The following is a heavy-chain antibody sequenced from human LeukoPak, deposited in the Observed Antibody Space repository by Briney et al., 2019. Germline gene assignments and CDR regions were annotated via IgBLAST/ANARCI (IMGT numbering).Heavy chain of an antibody. Sequence: GRPLRLSCAASGFTFSNFGMHWVRQAPGKGLEWVAVISYDGSNKYYADSVKGRFTISRDNSKSTLYLQMNSLRAEDTAVYYCAKEYSSGWTDYWGQGTLVTVSS. J-gene: IGHJ4*02. CDR3: AKEYSSGWTDY. CDR1: GFTFSNFG. CDR2: ISYDGSNK. V-gene: IGHV3-30*18. D-gene: IGHD6-19*01.